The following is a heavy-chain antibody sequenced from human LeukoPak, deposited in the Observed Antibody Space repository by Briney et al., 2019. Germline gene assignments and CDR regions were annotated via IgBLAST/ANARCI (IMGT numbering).Heavy chain of an antibody. CDR3: TRGVFGYIYGSPQAHQIQH. V-gene: IGHV1-69*13. Sequence: SVKVSCKTSGGSFSNYAISWVRQAPGQGLERMGGTIPLFGKTNYAEEFQGRVTITADESTSTAYMGLSSLRSEDTAVYYCTRGVFGYIYGSPQAHQIQHWGQGTLVTVSS. D-gene: IGHD5-18*01. J-gene: IGHJ1*01. CDR1: GGSFSNYA. CDR2: TIPLFGKT.